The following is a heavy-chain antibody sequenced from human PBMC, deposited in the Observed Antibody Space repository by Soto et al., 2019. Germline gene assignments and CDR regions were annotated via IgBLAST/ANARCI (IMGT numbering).Heavy chain of an antibody. V-gene: IGHV3-30*18. J-gene: IGHJ6*04. D-gene: IGHD3-3*01. CDR2: ISYDGSNK. CDR1: GFTFSSYG. CDR3: AKEVWSGPMDV. Sequence: QVQLVESGGGVVQPGRSLRLSCAASGFTFSSYGMHWVRQAPGKGLEWVAVISYDGSNKYYADSVKGRFTISRDNSKNTLYLQMNSLRAEDTAVYYCAKEVWSGPMDVWGKGNTVTVSS.